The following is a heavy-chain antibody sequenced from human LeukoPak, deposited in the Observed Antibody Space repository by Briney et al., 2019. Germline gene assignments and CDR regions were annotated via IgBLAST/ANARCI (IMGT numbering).Heavy chain of an antibody. D-gene: IGHD2-15*01. Sequence: QSGGSLRLSCAPSGLTFSSYGTHWVRQAAGKGLEWVAVISYDGSNKYYADSVKGRFTISRDNSKNTLYLQMNSLRAEDTAVYYCAKHRRSSCNLAYCGQGPLVTVSS. CDR1: GLTFSSYG. CDR3: AKHRRSSCNLAY. CDR2: ISYDGSNK. V-gene: IGHV3-30*18. J-gene: IGHJ4*02.